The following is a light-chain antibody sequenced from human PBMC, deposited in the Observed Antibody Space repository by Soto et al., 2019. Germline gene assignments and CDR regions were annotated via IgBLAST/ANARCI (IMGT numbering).Light chain of an antibody. CDR2: GAS. V-gene: IGKV3-20*01. CDR3: QQYGSSPRIT. Sequence: EIVMTQSPATLSVSPGERATLSCRAGQSVSTSNLAWYQQRPGQAPRLLIYGASRRATGIPDRFSGSGSGTDFTLTISRLEPEDLAVYYCQQYGSSPRITFGQGTRLEI. J-gene: IGKJ5*01. CDR1: QSVSTSN.